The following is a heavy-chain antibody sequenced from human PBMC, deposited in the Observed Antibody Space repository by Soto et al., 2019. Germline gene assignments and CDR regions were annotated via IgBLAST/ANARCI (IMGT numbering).Heavy chain of an antibody. V-gene: IGHV4-39*01. CDR1: GGSINSSGYY. Sequence: QLQLQESSPGLVKPSETLSLTCTVSGGSINSSGYYWGWIRQPPGKGLAWIGSIYYSCRTYYNPSLKSRATIPVDTSNNHVPLKLSSVTAAATTVYYGAICWDTVTTYVGEGTSFDYWGQGTLVTVSS. D-gene: IGHD4-17*01. CDR3: AICWDTVTTYVGEGTSFDY. CDR2: IYYSCRT. J-gene: IGHJ4*02.